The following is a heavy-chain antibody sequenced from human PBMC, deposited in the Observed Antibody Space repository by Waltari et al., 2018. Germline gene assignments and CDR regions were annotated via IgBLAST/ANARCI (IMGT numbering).Heavy chain of an antibody. Sequence: QVQLQEPGPGLVKPSETLSLTCAVSGYSISSGYYWGWIRQPPGKGLEWIGSIYHSGSTYYNPSLKSRVTISVDTSKNQFSLKLSSVTAADTAVYYCARDPHYDSSGYYQDYWGQGTLVTVSS. CDR1: GYSISSGYY. V-gene: IGHV4-38-2*02. CDR2: IYHSGST. D-gene: IGHD3-22*01. J-gene: IGHJ4*02. CDR3: ARDPHYDSSGYYQDY.